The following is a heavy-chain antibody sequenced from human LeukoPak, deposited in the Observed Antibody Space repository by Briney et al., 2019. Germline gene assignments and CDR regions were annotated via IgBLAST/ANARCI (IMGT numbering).Heavy chain of an antibody. Sequence: GGSLRLSCTASGFTFGDYAMSWVRQAPGKGLEWVGFIRSKAYGGTTEYAASVKGRFTISRDDSKSTAYLQMNSLKTEDTAVYYCTRRGYGSSGPDYWGQGTLVTVSS. V-gene: IGHV3-49*04. D-gene: IGHD6-6*01. CDR2: IRSKAYGGTT. J-gene: IGHJ4*02. CDR1: GFTFGDYA. CDR3: TRRGYGSSGPDY.